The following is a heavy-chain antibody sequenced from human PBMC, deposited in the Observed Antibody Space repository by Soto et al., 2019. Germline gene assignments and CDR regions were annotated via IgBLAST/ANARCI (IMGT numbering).Heavy chain of an antibody. CDR1: GFTFISYA. J-gene: IGHJ5*02. Sequence: GGSLRHSCASSGFTFISYAMSWVRQAPGKGLEWVSDITDNGVYTFYADSVKGRFTISRDSSKSTLYLQMNSLGAEDTAVYYCAKAGGYDILTGYRNRFDPWGQGTRVTVSS. CDR3: AKAGGYDILTGYRNRFDP. CDR2: ITDNGVYT. V-gene: IGHV3-23*01. D-gene: IGHD3-9*01.